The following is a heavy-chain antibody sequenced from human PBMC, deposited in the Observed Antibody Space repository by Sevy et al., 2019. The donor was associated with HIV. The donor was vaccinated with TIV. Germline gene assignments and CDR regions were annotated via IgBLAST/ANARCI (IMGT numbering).Heavy chain of an antibody. J-gene: IGHJ4*02. CDR1: RFTFSDYG. Sequence: GGSLRLSCAASRFTFSDYGMHWVRQTPGKGLEWVAVISYDGSTKYYADSVKGRFTISRDNSKNTLYLQMNSLRAEDTAVYYCARDKLLPVMVSMVRGALSYYFDYWGQGTLVTVSS. CDR3: ARDKLLPVMVSMVRGALSYYFDY. CDR2: ISYDGSTK. V-gene: IGHV3-33*01. D-gene: IGHD3-10*01.